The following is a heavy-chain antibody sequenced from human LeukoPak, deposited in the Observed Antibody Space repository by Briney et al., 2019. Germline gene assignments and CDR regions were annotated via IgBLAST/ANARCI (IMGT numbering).Heavy chain of an antibody. V-gene: IGHV3-15*01. Sequence: GGSLRLSCAASGFTFSNAWMSWVRQAPGKGLEWVGRIKSKTDGGTTDYAAPVKGRFTISRDDSKNTLYLQMNSLKTEDTAVYYCTTDRGGGTAMVTLWDYWGQGTLVTVSS. D-gene: IGHD5-18*01. J-gene: IGHJ4*02. CDR3: TTDRGGGTAMVTLWDY. CDR1: GFTFSNAW. CDR2: IKSKTDGGTT.